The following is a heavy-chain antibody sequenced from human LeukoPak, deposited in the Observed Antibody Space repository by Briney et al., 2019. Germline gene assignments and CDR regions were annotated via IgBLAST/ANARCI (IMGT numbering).Heavy chain of an antibody. J-gene: IGHJ4*02. CDR3: AKKAAPVSAIRAGFDY. D-gene: IGHD2-21*01. V-gene: IGHV3-21*01. CDR1: GFTFSRYS. CDR2: ISSSGSYI. Sequence: PGGPLRLSCGASGFTFSRYSMNWVRQAPGKGLEWVSSISSSGSYIYYADSVKGRFTISRDNAKNSLYLQMNSLRAEDTAVYYCAKKAAPVSAIRAGFDYWGQGTLVTVSS.